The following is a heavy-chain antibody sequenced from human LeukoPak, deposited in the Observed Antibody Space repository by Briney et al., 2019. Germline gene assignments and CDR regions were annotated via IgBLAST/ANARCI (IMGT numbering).Heavy chain of an antibody. CDR2: IYHSRST. D-gene: IGHD6-6*01. CDR1: GYSISSGYY. Sequence: SETLSLTCTVSGYSISSGYYWGWIRQPPGKGLEWIGSIYHSRSTYYNPSLKSRVTISVDTSKNQFSLKLSSVTAADTAVYYCARENSSSSDWFDPWGQGTLVTVSS. CDR3: ARENSSSSDWFDP. J-gene: IGHJ5*02. V-gene: IGHV4-38-2*02.